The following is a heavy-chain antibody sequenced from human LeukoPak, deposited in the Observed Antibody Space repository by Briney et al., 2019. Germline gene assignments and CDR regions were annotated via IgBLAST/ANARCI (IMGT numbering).Heavy chain of an antibody. V-gene: IGHV1-69*01. CDR2: IIPIFGTA. CDR1: GGTFSSYA. D-gene: IGHD5-18*01. CDR3: ARGGPTAMHFDY. Sequence: ASVTVSCTASGGTFSSYAISWVRQAPGQGLEWMGGIIPIFGTANYAQKFQGRVTITADESTSTAYMELSSLRSEDTAVYYCARGGPTAMHFDYWGQGTLVTVSS. J-gene: IGHJ4*02.